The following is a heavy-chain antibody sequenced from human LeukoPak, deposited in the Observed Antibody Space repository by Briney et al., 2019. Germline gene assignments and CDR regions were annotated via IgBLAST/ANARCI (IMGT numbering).Heavy chain of an antibody. CDR3: ARANGIAEAGYYFDY. CDR2: INHSGST. Sequence: SETLSLICAVYGGSFSGYYWSWIRQPPGKGLEWIGEINHSGSTNYNPSLKSRVTISVDTSKNQFSLKLSSVTAADQAVYYCARANGIAEAGYYFDYWGQGTLVTVSS. D-gene: IGHD6-19*01. CDR1: GGSFSGYY. V-gene: IGHV4-34*01. J-gene: IGHJ4*02.